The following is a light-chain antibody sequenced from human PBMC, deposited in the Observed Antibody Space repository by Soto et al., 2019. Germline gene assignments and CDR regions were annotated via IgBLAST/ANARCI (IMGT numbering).Light chain of an antibody. J-gene: IGKJ1*01. CDR2: TAS. CDR1: QSIDIY. V-gene: IGKV1-39*01. CDR3: QQSYSHPT. Sequence: QLTQSPSSLSASVGDRVTITCRARQSIDIYLNWYQQKPGKAPKLLMYTASSLQGGVPSRFRGSGSGTDFTLTISSLQPEDFATYYGQQSYSHPTFGQGTKVEVK.